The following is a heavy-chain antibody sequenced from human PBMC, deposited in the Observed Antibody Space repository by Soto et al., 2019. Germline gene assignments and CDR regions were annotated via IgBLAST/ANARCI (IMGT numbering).Heavy chain of an antibody. CDR1: GFTFSSYW. J-gene: IGHJ4*02. D-gene: IGHD3-9*01. Sequence: GGSLRLSCAASGFTFSSYWMHWVRQAPGKGLVWVSRINSDGSNTNYADSVKGRFTISRDNSNNTLYLQMNSLRAEDTAVYYCATLTKYDILTGFYPCWGQGTLVTVSS. V-gene: IGHV3-74*01. CDR3: ATLTKYDILTGFYPC. CDR2: INSDGSNT.